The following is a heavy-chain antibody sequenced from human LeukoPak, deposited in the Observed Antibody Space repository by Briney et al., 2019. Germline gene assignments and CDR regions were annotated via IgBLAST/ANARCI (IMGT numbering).Heavy chain of an antibody. D-gene: IGHD3-22*01. Sequence: GGSLRLSCAASGFTFDDYVMHWVRQAPGKGLEWVSGISWNSGSIGYADSVKGRFTISRDNAKNSLYLQMNSLRAEDTALYYCAKANYDSSGNDYWGQGTLVTVSS. CDR3: AKANYDSSGNDY. CDR2: ISWNSGSI. CDR1: GFTFDDYV. J-gene: IGHJ4*02. V-gene: IGHV3-9*01.